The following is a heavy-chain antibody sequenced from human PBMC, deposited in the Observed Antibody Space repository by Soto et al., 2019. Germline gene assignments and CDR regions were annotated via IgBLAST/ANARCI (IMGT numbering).Heavy chain of an antibody. CDR2: ISAYNGNT. D-gene: IGHD3-10*01. CDR1: GYTFTSYG. Sequence: PGASVKVSCKASGYTFTSYGISWVRQAPGQGLEWMGWISAYNGNTNYAQKLQGRVTMTTDTSTSTAYMELRSLRSDDTAVYYCARDRWGVLLWFGELGEHWGQGTLVTVSS. CDR3: ARDRWGVLLWFGELGEH. V-gene: IGHV1-18*01. J-gene: IGHJ4*02.